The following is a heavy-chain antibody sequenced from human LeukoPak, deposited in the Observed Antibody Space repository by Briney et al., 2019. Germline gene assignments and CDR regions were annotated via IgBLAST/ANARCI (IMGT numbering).Heavy chain of an antibody. V-gene: IGHV3-48*01. J-gene: IGHJ3*02. D-gene: IGHD3/OR15-3a*01. CDR2: ISSSSTI. Sequence: GGSLRLSCAASGFTFSSYGMHWVRQAPGKGLEWVSYISSSSTIYYADSVKGRFTISRDNAKNSLDLQMNSLRAEDTAVYYCARMDALDIWGQGTMVTVSS. CDR3: ARMDALDI. CDR1: GFTFSSYG.